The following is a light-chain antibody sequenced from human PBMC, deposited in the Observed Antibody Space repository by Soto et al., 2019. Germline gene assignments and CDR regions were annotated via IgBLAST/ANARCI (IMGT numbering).Light chain of an antibody. CDR2: STS. Sequence: QAVVTQEPSLTVSPGVTVTLTCASSTGAVTSGYYPNWFQQKPGQAPRALMYSTSNKHSWTPARFSGSLLGGKAALTLSGVQHEDEAEYYCLLYYGGAQGVVGGGTKLTVL. CDR3: LLYYGGAQGV. V-gene: IGLV7-43*01. CDR1: TGAVTSGYY. J-gene: IGLJ3*02.